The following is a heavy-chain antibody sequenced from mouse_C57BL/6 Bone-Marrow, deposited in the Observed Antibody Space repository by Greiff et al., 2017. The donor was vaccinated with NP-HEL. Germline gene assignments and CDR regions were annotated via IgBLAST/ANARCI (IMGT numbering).Heavy chain of an antibody. CDR1: GYTFTSYG. CDR3: ARGGYGSSAGY. Sequence: QVQLKQSGAELARPGASVKLSCKASGYTFTSYGISWVKQRTGQGLEWIGEIYPRSGNTYYNEKFKGKATLTADKSSSTAYMELRSLTSEDSAVYFCARGGYGSSAGYWGQGTTLTVSS. V-gene: IGHV1-81*01. D-gene: IGHD1-1*01. J-gene: IGHJ2*01. CDR2: IYPRSGNT.